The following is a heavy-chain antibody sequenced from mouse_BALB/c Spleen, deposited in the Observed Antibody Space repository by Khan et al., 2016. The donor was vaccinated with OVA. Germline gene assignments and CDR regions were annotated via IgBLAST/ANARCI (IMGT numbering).Heavy chain of an antibody. CDR3: ARRGLRWDFDY. V-gene: IGHV1-7*01. D-gene: IGHD1-1*01. CDR1: GYTFINYW. Sequence: QVQLQQSGAELAKPGASVKMSCKASGYTFINYWILWVKQRPGQGLEWIEYINPSTGYTEYNQNFKDKATLTADKSSSTAYMQLSSLTSEDYAVYYCARRGLRWDFDYWGQGTTLTVSS. J-gene: IGHJ2*01. CDR2: INPSTGYT.